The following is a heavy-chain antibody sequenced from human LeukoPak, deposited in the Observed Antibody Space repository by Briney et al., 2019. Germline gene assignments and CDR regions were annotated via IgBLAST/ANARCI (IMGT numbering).Heavy chain of an antibody. Sequence: PGGSLRLSCAASGFTFSNYAMSWVRRAPGKGLEWVASISASGARTYYAQSVQGRFSISRDNSKNTLNLQMDSLRADDTALYFCAKDPYNTEVANTHGWFDPWGQGTLVTVSS. D-gene: IGHD5-24*01. CDR1: GFTFSNYA. CDR3: AKDPYNTEVANTHGWFDP. CDR2: ISASGART. J-gene: IGHJ5*02. V-gene: IGHV3-23*01.